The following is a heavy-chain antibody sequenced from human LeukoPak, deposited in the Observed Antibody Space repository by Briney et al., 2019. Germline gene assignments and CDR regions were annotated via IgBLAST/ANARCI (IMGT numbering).Heavy chain of an antibody. J-gene: IGHJ4*02. CDR2: ISGSGGST. CDR1: GFTFSSYA. D-gene: IGHD3-3*01. V-gene: IGHV3-23*01. Sequence: GGSLRLSCAASGFTFSSYAMSWVRQAPGKGLEWVSAISGSGGSTYYADSVKGRFTISRDNSKNTLYLQMNSLRAEDTAVYYCAKGRVGITIFGETDLDYWGQGTLVTVSS. CDR3: AKGRVGITIFGETDLDY.